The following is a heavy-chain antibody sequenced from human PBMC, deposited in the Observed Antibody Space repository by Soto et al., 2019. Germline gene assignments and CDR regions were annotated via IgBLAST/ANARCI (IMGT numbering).Heavy chain of an antibody. D-gene: IGHD3-16*01. J-gene: IGHJ3*02. CDR3: ATWGSSAFDI. V-gene: IGHV4-4*02. Sequence: QLQESGPGLVEPSGTLSLTCAVSRGSMSSSDWWCWVRQAPGKGLEWIGETYHSGNTNYNPSLKSRVTLSVANSKNQFSLTLTSVTAADTGVYYCATWGSSAFDIWGQGTMVTVSS. CDR1: RGSMSSSDW. CDR2: TYHSGNT.